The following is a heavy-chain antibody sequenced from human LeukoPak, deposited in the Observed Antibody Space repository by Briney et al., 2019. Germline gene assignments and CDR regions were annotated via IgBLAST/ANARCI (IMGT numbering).Heavy chain of an antibody. V-gene: IGHV6-1*01. CDR1: GDSVSSDTAA. J-gene: IGHJ4*02. Sequence: QTLSLTFSISGDSVSSDTAAWNWIRQSPSRGLEWLGRTYYRSQWGHDFAFFVKNRIRVDADTSRNQFSLHLNSVTPEDTAIYYCTRQPDQQPASFDSWGQGTLVTVSS. CDR2: TYYRSQWGH. D-gene: IGHD6-13*01. CDR3: TRQPDQQPASFDS.